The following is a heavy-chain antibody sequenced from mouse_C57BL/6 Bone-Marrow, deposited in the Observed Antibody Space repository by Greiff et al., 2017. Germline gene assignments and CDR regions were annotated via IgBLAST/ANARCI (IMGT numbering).Heavy chain of an antibody. V-gene: IGHV3-6*01. CDR1: GYSITSGYY. CDR3: ARGGSSYVAWFAY. J-gene: IGHJ3*01. CDR2: ISYDGSN. Sequence: VQLQQSGPGLVKPSQSLSLTCSVTGYSITSGYYWNWIRQFPGNKLEWMGYISYDGSNNYNPSLKNRISITRDTSKNQFFLKLNSVTTEDTTTYYCARGGSSYVAWFAYWGQGTLVTVST. D-gene: IGHD1-1*01.